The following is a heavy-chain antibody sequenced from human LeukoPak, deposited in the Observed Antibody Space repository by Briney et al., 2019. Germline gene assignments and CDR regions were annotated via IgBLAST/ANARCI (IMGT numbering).Heavy chain of an antibody. Sequence: PGGSLRLSCAASGFTFSSYAMHWVRQAPGKGLEWVAVISYDGSNKYYADSVKGRFTISRDNSKNTLYLQMNSLRAEDTAVYYCARDPITDQEYYFDYWGQGTLVTVSS. CDR3: ARDPITDQEYYFDY. V-gene: IGHV3-30-3*01. J-gene: IGHJ4*02. D-gene: IGHD2/OR15-2a*01. CDR1: GFTFSSYA. CDR2: ISYDGSNK.